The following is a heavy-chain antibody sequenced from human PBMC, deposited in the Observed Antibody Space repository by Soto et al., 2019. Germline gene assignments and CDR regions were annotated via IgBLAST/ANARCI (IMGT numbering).Heavy chain of an antibody. D-gene: IGHD6-6*01. CDR2: IIPIFGTA. CDR3: ARDRWAARFYYCYGMDV. V-gene: IGHV1-69*01. Sequence: QVQLVQSGAEVKKPGSSVKVSCKASGGTFSSYAISWVRQAPGQGLEWMGGIIPIFGTANYAQKFQGRVTITADESTSTAYMELSSLRSEDTAVYYCARDRWAARFYYCYGMDVWGQGTTVTVSS. J-gene: IGHJ6*02. CDR1: GGTFSSYA.